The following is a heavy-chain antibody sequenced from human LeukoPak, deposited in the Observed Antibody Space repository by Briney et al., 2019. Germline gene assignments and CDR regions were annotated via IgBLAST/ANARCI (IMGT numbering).Heavy chain of an antibody. V-gene: IGHV4-59*01. Sequence: KASETLSLTCTVSGGSISSYYWSWIRQPPGKGLEWIGYIYYSGSTNYNPSLKSRVTISVDTSKNQFSLKLSSVTAADTAVYYCAKDIGPRVTSGRGAFDIWGQGTMVTVSS. CDR1: GGSISSYY. J-gene: IGHJ3*02. D-gene: IGHD5-18*01. CDR2: IYYSGST. CDR3: AKDIGPRVTSGRGAFDI.